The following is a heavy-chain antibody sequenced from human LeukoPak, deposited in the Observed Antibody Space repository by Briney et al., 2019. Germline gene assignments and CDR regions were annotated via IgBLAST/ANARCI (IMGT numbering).Heavy chain of an antibody. V-gene: IGHV3-48*03. J-gene: IGHJ4*02. Sequence: GGSLRLSCAASGFTFSSYEMNWVRQAPGKGLEWVSYISSSGSTIYYADSVKGRFTISRDNAKNSLYLQMNSLRAEDTAVYYCASSILEWLLYPVYFDYWGQGTLVTVSS. CDR2: ISSSGSTI. CDR3: ASSILEWLLYPVYFDY. D-gene: IGHD3-3*01. CDR1: GFTFSSYE.